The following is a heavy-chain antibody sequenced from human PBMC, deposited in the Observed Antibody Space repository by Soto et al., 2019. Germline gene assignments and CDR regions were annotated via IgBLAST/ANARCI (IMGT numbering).Heavy chain of an antibody. CDR3: ARRAEDLLPAAQDHYYYYGMDV. CDR2: IHPGDSDT. J-gene: IGHJ6*02. V-gene: IGHV5-51*01. D-gene: IGHD2-2*01. CDR1: GYSFTSYW. Sequence: GESLKISCKGSGYSFTSYWIGWVRQMPGKGLEWMGIIHPGDSDTRYSPSFQGQVTISADKSISTAYLQWSSLKASDTAMYYCARRAEDLLPAAQDHYYYYGMDVWGQGTTVTVSS.